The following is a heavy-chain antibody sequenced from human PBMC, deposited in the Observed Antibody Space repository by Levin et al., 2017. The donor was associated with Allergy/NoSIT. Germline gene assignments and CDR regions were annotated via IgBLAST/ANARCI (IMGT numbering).Heavy chain of an antibody. J-gene: IGHJ6*02. V-gene: IGHV3-11*01. Sequence: GESLKISCAASGFTFKDYYMSWIRQAPGKGLEWISYISSSSSTKYYSDSVKGRFTISRDNAKNSLYLQMNSLRAEDTAVYYCARETCSSTRCEYYYYYYYGLDVWGQGTTVTVSS. CDR1: GFTFKDYY. CDR3: ARETCSSTRCEYYYYYYYGLDV. D-gene: IGHD2-2*01. CDR2: ISSSSSTK.